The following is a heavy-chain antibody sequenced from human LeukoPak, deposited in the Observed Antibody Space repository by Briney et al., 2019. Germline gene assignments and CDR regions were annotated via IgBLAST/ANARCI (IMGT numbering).Heavy chain of an antibody. V-gene: IGHV3-30*02. CDR1: GFTFSSYG. Sequence: GGSLRLSCAASGFTFSSYGMHWVRQAPGKGLEWVAFIRYDGSDKFYADSVKGRFTISRDNSKNTLYLQMNSLRAEDTAVYYCARDRGYDFWSGYYPSGWFDPWGQGTLVTVSS. D-gene: IGHD3-3*01. CDR2: IRYDGSDK. CDR3: ARDRGYDFWSGYYPSGWFDP. J-gene: IGHJ5*02.